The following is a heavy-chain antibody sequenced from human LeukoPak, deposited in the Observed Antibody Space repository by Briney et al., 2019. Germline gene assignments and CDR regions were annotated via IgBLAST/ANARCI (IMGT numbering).Heavy chain of an antibody. J-gene: IGHJ4*02. D-gene: IGHD6-6*01. CDR3: ARDTYTNIAAPDC. CDR2: ISYDGSDK. V-gene: IGHV3-30*01. Sequence: GGSLRLSCAASGFTFSSYPMHWVRQAPGKGLEWVAVISYDGSDKYYADSVKGRFTISRDNSENTLFLQMNSLRADDTAVYYCARDTYTNIAAPDCWGQGTLVTVSS. CDR1: GFTFSSYP.